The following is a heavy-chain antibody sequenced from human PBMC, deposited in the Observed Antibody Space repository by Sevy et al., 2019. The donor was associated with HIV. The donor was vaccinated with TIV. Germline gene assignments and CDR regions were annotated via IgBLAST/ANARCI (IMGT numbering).Heavy chain of an antibody. V-gene: IGHV3-30*02. CDR3: AKGLGMVQGALLGDDL. CDR1: GFTFSNFG. J-gene: IGHJ3*01. Sequence: GESLKISCAASGFTFSNFGMHWVRQAPGKGPEWVTFIRYDGSTKYYVDSVKGRFIISRDNSKNTLYLQMNSLRPDDTAVYFCAKGLGMVQGALLGDDLWGQGTMVTVSS. CDR2: IRYDGSTK. D-gene: IGHD3-10*01.